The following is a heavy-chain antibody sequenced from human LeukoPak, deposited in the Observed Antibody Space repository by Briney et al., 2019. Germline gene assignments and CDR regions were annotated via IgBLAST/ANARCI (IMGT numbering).Heavy chain of an antibody. Sequence: SETLSLTCAVSGGSISSYYWSWIRQPPGKGLEWIGYIYYSGSTNYNPSLKSRVTISVDTSKNQFSLKLSSVTAADTAVYYCARGAPGYYDFWSGYLRPFDYWGQGTLVTVSS. D-gene: IGHD3-3*01. J-gene: IGHJ4*02. V-gene: IGHV4-59*01. CDR1: GGSISSYY. CDR2: IYYSGST. CDR3: ARGAPGYYDFWSGYLRPFDY.